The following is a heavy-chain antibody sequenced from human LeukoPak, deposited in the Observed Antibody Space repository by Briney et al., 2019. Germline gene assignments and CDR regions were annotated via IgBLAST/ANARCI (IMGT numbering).Heavy chain of an antibody. D-gene: IGHD2-2*01. CDR2: IRQDGSGK. J-gene: IGHJ4*02. CDR3: ARDMAQYQLSTWYFDY. Sequence: GGSLRLSCAASGFTFSRYWMNWVRQAPGKGLEWVAIIRQDGSGKYYVDSVKGRFIISRDNAKNSLYLQMNSLRAEDTAVYYCARDMAQYQLSTWYFDYWGQGTLVTVSS. CDR1: GFTFSRYW. V-gene: IGHV3-7*01.